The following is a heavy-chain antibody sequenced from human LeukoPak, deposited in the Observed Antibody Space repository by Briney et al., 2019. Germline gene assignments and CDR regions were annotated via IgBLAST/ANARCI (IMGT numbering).Heavy chain of an antibody. J-gene: IGHJ2*01. V-gene: IGHV4-59*01. D-gene: IGHD2-2*02. CDR3: ARKRYCSSTSCYSLDWYFDL. CDR1: GGSISSYY. Sequence: SETLSLTCTVSGGSISSYYWSWIRQPPGKGLEWIGYIYYSGSTNYNPSLKSRVTISVDTSKNQFSLKLSSVTAADTAVYYCARKRYCSSTSCYSLDWYFDLWGRGTLVTVSS. CDR2: IYYSGST.